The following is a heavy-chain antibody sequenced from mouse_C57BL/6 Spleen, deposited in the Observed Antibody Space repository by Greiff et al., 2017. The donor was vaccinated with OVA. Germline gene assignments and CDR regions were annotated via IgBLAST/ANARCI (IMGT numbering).Heavy chain of an antibody. CDR3: TTGVPGSSRPFDY. D-gene: IGHD1-1*01. CDR2: IDPEDGDT. Sequence: EVQLQQSGAELVRPGASVKLSCTASGFNIKDYYMHWVKQRPEQGLEWIGRIDPEDGDTEYAPKFQGKATMTADTSSNTAYLQISSLTSEDTAVYYCTTGVPGSSRPFDYWGQGTTLTVSS. J-gene: IGHJ2*01. V-gene: IGHV14-1*01. CDR1: GFNIKDYY.